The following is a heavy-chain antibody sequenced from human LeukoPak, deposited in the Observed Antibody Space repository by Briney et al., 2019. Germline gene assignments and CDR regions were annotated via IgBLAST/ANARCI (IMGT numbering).Heavy chain of an antibody. CDR1: LGTFSSYA. CDR2: IIPIFGTA. Sequence: ASVKVSCKTSLGTFSSYAISWVGQAPRQGLECMGGIIPIFGTAHYAHKFQGRVTITADESTSTAYMELSSLRSEDTAVYYCASSGLYGSGSYYPIPVYWGQGTLVTVSS. D-gene: IGHD3-10*01. V-gene: IGHV1-69*01. CDR3: ASSGLYGSGSYYPIPVY. J-gene: IGHJ4*02.